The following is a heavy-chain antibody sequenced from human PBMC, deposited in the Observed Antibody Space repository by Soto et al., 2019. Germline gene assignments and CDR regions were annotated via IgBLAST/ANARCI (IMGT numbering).Heavy chain of an antibody. CDR1: GGSISSYY. CDR3: ERDHHLIAAAGTSVWFDP. V-gene: IGHV4-4*07. Sequence: SETLSLTCTVSGGSISSYYWSWIRQPAGKGLEWIGRIYTSGSTNYNPSLKSRVTMSVDTSKNQFSLKLSSVTAADTAVYYCERDHHLIAAAGTSVWFDPWGQGTLGTAPQ. J-gene: IGHJ5*02. CDR2: IYTSGST. D-gene: IGHD6-13*01.